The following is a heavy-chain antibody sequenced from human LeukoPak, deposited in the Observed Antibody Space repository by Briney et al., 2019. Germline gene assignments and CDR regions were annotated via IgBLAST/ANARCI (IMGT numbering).Heavy chain of an antibody. CDR3: ARDLRTGSYLDY. J-gene: IGHJ4*02. CDR2: IPYDGSNM. D-gene: IGHD3/OR15-3a*01. V-gene: IGHV3-30*01. CDR1: GFTFSSYA. Sequence: TGGSLRLSCAASGFTFSSYAMHWVRQAPGKGLEGLAVIPYDGSNMYYADSVKGRFTISRDNSKNTLYLQMNSLRAEDAAVYYCARDLRTGSYLDYWGQGTLVTVSS.